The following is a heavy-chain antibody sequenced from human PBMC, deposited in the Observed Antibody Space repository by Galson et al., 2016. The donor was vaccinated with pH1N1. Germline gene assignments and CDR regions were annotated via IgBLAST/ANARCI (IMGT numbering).Heavy chain of an antibody. CDR3: ARDHFGWAFDV. Sequence: LRLSCAASGFPFSHYYMGWIRQAPGKGLEWISYISGSDTTIYYADSARGRLTISRDDAQNSLYLHMNSPRAEDTAVYYCARDHFGWAFDVWGQGTMVTVSP. J-gene: IGHJ3*01. D-gene: IGHD3-10*01. V-gene: IGHV3-11*01. CDR2: ISGSDTTI. CDR1: GFPFSHYY.